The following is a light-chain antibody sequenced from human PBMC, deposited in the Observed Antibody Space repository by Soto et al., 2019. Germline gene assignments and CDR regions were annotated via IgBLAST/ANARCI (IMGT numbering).Light chain of an antibody. CDR3: QQYNNWPLT. CDR2: GAS. J-gene: IGKJ4*01. Sequence: EIVMTQSPATLSVSPGERATLSCRASQSVSSNLAWYQQKPGQAPRLLIYGASTRATGIPARFSGSGSGTEFTLTISSLPSEDFAVYYCQQYNNWPLTFGGGTKV. CDR1: QSVSSN. V-gene: IGKV3-15*01.